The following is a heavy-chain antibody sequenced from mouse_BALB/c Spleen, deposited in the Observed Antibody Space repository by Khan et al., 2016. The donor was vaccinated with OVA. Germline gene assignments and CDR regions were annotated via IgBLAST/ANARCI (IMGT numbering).Heavy chain of an antibody. D-gene: IGHD2-14*01. CDR1: GYTFTSNT. CDR2: ITPRSGYT. Sequence: VQLQESGAELARPGASVKMSCKASGYTFTSNTMHWVQQRPGQGLEWIGYITPRSGYTIYNQKFKDKATLTADISSSPAYMQLSSMTSDDAAFYYCARRTTGYAMDYWGQGTSVTVSS. V-gene: IGHV1-4*01. J-gene: IGHJ4*01. CDR3: ARRTTGYAMDY.